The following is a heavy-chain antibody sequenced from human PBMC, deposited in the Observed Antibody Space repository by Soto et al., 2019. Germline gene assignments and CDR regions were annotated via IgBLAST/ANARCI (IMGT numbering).Heavy chain of an antibody. V-gene: IGHV1-69*05. CDR1: GGTFSRYS. CDR3: ARPYEGGYSSNHHYYYALDV. D-gene: IGHD3-22*01. J-gene: IGHJ6*02. CDR2: IVPIFGTR. Sequence: SVKVSCKISGGTFSRYSIGWVRQAPGQGLEWMGGIVPIFGTRNYAQKFQDRVTITTDESATTAHMELSNLRSEDTAVYYCARPYEGGYSSNHHYYYALDVWGQGTAVTVSS.